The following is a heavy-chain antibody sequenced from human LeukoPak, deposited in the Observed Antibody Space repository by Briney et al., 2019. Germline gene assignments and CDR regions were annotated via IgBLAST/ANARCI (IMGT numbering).Heavy chain of an antibody. CDR1: GYILTELS. CDR2: FDPDDDET. CDR3: ATLAPHYYNSGNAFDY. J-gene: IGHJ4*02. V-gene: IGHV1-24*01. D-gene: IGHD3-10*01. Sequence: ASVKVSCKVSGYILTELSIHWVRQVPGKGLEWMGGFDPDDDETIYAQEFQGRVTMTEDTSIDTAYMELSNLRSEDTAVYYCATLAPHYYNSGNAFDYWGQGTLVTVCS.